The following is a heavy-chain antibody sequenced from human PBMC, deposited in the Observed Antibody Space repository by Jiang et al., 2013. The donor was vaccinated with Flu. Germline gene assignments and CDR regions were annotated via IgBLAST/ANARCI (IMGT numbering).Heavy chain of an antibody. CDR3: ASLDMVAVAGNDAFDI. D-gene: IGHD6-19*01. CDR2: INPSGGST. CDR1: GYTFTSYY. Sequence: SGAEVKKPGASVKVSCKASGYTFTSYYMHWVRQAPGQGLEWMGIINPSGGSTSYAQKFQGRVTMTRDTSTSTVYMELSSLRSEDTAVYYCASLDMVAVAGNDAFDIWGQETMVTVSS. J-gene: IGHJ3*02. V-gene: IGHV1-46*01.